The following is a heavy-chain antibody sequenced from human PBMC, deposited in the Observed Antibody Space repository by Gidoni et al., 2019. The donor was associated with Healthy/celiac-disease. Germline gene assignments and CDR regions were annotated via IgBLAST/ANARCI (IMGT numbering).Heavy chain of an antibody. V-gene: IGHV4-34*01. J-gene: IGHJ4*02. CDR2: INHSGST. CDR3: ARIRGGSYGNSDY. D-gene: IGHD1-26*01. Sequence: QVQLQQWGAGLLKPSATLSLPCAVYGGSFSGYFWSWIRQPPGKGLEWIGEINHSGSTNYTPSLKSRVTISVDTSKNQFSLKLSSVTAADTAVYYCARIRGGSYGNSDYWGQGTLVTVSS. CDR1: GGSFSGYF.